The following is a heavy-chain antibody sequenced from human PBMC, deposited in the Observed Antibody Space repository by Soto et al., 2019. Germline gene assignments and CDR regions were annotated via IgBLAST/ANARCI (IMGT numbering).Heavy chain of an antibody. Sequence: ASVKVSCKVSGYTFTSYGISWVRQAPGQGLEWMGWISAYNGNTNYAQKLQGRVTMTTDTSTSTAYMELRSLRSDDTAVYYCARDRYYDILTGYRSRFDPWGQGTLVTVSS. CDR3: ARDRYYDILTGYRSRFDP. CDR1: GYTFTSYG. D-gene: IGHD3-9*01. J-gene: IGHJ5*02. CDR2: ISAYNGNT. V-gene: IGHV1-18*01.